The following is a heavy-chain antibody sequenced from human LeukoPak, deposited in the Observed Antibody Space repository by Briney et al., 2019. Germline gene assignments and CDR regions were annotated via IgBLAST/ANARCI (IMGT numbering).Heavy chain of an antibody. D-gene: IGHD2-21*02. V-gene: IGHV3-64D*06. CDR2: ISSSGGST. Sequence: PGGSLRLSCSASGFTFSSYAMHWVRQAPGKGLEYVSTISSSGGSTYYADSVKGRFTISRDNSKNTLCLQMSSLRAEDTAVYYCVKRPYCGGDCYYFDYWGQGTLVTASS. CDR3: VKRPYCGGDCYYFDY. CDR1: GFTFSSYA. J-gene: IGHJ4*02.